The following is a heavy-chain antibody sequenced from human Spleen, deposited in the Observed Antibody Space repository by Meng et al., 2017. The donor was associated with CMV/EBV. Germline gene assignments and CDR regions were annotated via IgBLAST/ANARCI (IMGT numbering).Heavy chain of an antibody. CDR1: GFTFSSYA. J-gene: IGHJ6*02. CDR2: ISWNSGSI. D-gene: IGHD1-26*01. V-gene: IGHV3-9*01. CDR3: AKDIAVGATFDYYYYGMDV. Sequence: GGSLRLSCAASGFTFSSYAMHWVRQAPGKGLEWVSGISWNSGSIGYADSVKGRFTISRDNAKNSLYLQMNSLRAEDTALYYCAKDIAVGATFDYYYYGMDVWGQGTTVTVSS.